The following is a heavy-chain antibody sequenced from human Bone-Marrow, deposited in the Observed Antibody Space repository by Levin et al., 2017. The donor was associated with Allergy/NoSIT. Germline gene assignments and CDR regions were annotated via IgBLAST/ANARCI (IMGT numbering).Heavy chain of an antibody. D-gene: IGHD1-26*01. CDR2: IKKKTECETT. V-gene: IGHV3-15*01. Sequence: KPGGSLRLSCAVSGFPLSNAWMSWVRQAPGKGLEWVGRIKKKTECETTDYAAPVQGRFTISRDDSKNTLYLQMNSLRTEDTAVYYCTTDSATVGTHTWGRGTLVTVSS. CDR1: GFPLSNAW. J-gene: IGHJ4*02. CDR3: TTDSATVGTHT.